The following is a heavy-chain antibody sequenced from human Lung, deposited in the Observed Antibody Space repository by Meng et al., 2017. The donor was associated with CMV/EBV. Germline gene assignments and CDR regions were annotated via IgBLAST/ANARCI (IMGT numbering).Heavy chain of an antibody. CDR1: GFTFSTYR. D-gene: IGHD2-2*01. V-gene: IGHV3-21*01. Sequence: GGSLRLXCAASGFTFSTYRMNWVRQAPGKGLEWVSSISSSSSYIYYADSVKGRFTISRDNAKNSLYLQMNSLRAEDTAVYYCARVLGYCSSTSCAIDDWGQGXLVTVSS. J-gene: IGHJ4*02. CDR2: ISSSSSYI. CDR3: ARVLGYCSSTSCAIDD.